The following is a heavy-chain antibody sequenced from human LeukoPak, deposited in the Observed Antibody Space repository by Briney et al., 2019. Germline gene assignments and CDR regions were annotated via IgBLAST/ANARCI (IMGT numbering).Heavy chain of an antibody. J-gene: IGHJ4*02. CDR1: GFTFRTHS. V-gene: IGHV3-21*01. Sequence: GGSLRLSCAASGFTFRTHSMSWVRQSPGKGLEWVSSISSGSSHIYYADSMKGRLTISRDNAKNSLFLQMNSLRAEDTAVYYCVRDFRTQLDGYSPPYHFDYWGQGALVTVSS. CDR2: ISSGSSHI. D-gene: IGHD5-24*01. CDR3: VRDFRTQLDGYSPPYHFDY.